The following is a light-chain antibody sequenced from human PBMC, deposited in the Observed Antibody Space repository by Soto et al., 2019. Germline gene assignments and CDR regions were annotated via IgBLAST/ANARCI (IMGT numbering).Light chain of an antibody. V-gene: IGKV1-6*01. Sequence: IQITQSPSTVSASVGDKGTISCRASQGIGNALGWYQQKPGKPPKVLIYGASNLQSGVPPRFGGSRSGTDFTLAISSLQPEDSATYYCLQDSNYPWTFGQGTKVDIK. CDR3: LQDSNYPWT. J-gene: IGKJ1*01. CDR1: QGIGNA. CDR2: GAS.